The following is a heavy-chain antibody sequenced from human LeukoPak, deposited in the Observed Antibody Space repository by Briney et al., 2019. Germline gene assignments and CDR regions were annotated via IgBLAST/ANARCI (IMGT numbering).Heavy chain of an antibody. J-gene: IGHJ4*02. D-gene: IGHD3-3*01. CDR3: ASLTNYDFWSGTVDY. Sequence: PGGSLRLSCAASGFTFSSYAMSWVRQAPGKGLEWVSAISGSGGSTYYADSVKGRFTISRDNAKNTLNLQMNSLRAEDTAVYYCASLTNYDFWSGTVDYWGQGTLVTVSS. V-gene: IGHV3-23*01. CDR1: GFTFSSYA. CDR2: ISGSGGST.